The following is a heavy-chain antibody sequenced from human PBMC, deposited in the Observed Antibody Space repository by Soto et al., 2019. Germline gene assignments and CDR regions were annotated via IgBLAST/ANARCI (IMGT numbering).Heavy chain of an antibody. Sequence: GGSLRLSCAASGFTVSSNYMSWVRQAPGKGLEWVSVIYSGGNTYYADSVKDRFSISRDKSKNTLFLQMNSLRAEDTAMYYCGRVPQGDSQLLRLDYWGRGPLVTVSS. CDR1: GFTVSSNY. V-gene: IGHV3-66*01. J-gene: IGHJ4*02. CDR3: GRVPQGDSQLLRLDY. CDR2: IYSGGNT. D-gene: IGHD2-2*01.